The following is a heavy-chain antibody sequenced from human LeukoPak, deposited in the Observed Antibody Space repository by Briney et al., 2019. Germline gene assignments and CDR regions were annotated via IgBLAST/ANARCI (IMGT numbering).Heavy chain of an antibody. CDR1: GYTFTSYD. CDR3: ARGGAYYDSSGYYSRDMDV. CDR2: MNPNSGNT. D-gene: IGHD3-22*01. J-gene: IGHJ6*03. Sequence: GASVKVSCKASGYTFTSYDINWVRQATGQGLEWMGWMNPNSGNTGYAQKFQGRVTITRNTSISTAYMELSSLRSEDTAVYYCARGGAYYDSSGYYSRDMDVWGKGTTVTVSS. V-gene: IGHV1-8*01.